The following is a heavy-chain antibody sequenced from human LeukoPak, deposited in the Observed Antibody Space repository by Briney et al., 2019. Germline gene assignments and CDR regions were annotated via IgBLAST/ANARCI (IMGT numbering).Heavy chain of an antibody. CDR3: ARLQWLVRIYYYGMDV. CDR1: GGSISSYF. V-gene: IGHV4-59*12. CDR2: IYDTGST. D-gene: IGHD6-19*01. Sequence: SETLSLTCIVSGGSISSYFWSWIRQPPGKGLEWLGYIYDTGSTNYNPSLKSRVTISVDTSKNQFSLKLSSVTAADTAVYYCARLQWLVRIYYYGMDVWGQGTTVTVSS. J-gene: IGHJ6*02.